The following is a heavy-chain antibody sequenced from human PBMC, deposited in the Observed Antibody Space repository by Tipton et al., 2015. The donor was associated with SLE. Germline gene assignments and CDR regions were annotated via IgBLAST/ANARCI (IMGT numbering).Heavy chain of an antibody. D-gene: IGHD1/OR15-1a*01. V-gene: IGHV3-30*04. CDR1: GFTFSSYA. CDR2: ISYDGSNK. Sequence: SLRLSCAASGFTFSSYAMHWVRQAPGKGLEWVAVISYDGSNKYYADSVKGRFTISRDNSKNSLFLHMSSLRAEDTATYYCAREDWDRGVDYWGQGTLVTVSS. CDR3: AREDWDRGVDY. J-gene: IGHJ4*02.